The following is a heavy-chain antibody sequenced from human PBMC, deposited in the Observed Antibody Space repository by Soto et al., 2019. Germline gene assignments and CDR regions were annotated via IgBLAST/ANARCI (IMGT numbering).Heavy chain of an antibody. CDR3: TSYQLELGMGLGYGDEDKDDY. CDR1: GFTFGDYA. CDR2: IRSKAYGGTT. V-gene: IGHV3-49*03. J-gene: IGHJ4*02. Sequence: GGSLRLSCTASGFTFGDYAMSWFRQAPGKGLEWVGFIRSKAYGGTTEYAASVKGRFTISRDDSKSIAYLQMNSLKTEDTAVYYCTSYQLELGMGLGYGDEDKDDYWGQGTLVTVSS. D-gene: IGHD7-27*01.